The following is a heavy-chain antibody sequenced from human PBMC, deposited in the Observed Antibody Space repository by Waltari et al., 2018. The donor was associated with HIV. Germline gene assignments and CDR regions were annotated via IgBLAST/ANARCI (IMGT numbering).Heavy chain of an antibody. CDR2: INHSGST. V-gene: IGHV4-34*01. Sequence: WSWIRQPPGKGLEWIGEINHSGSTNYNPSLKSRVTISVDTSKNQFSLKLSSVTAADTAVYYCARLKAITMVRGAETFDYWGQGTLVTVSS. CDR3: ARLKAITMVRGAETFDY. D-gene: IGHD3-10*01. J-gene: IGHJ4*02.